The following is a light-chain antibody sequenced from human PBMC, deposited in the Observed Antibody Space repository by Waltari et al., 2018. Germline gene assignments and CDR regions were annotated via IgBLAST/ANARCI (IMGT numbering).Light chain of an antibody. CDR2: KVS. V-gene: IGKV2-30*01. CDR1: QSLVYRDGNPY. CDR3: MQGTYWPRT. Sequence: DVVMTQSPLSLPVTLGQPASISCRSSQSLVYRDGNPYLDWFHQRPGQSPRRLIYKVSNRDSGVPDRFSGSGSGTDFTLKISSVEAEDVGVYYCMQGTYWPRTFGQGTKVEIK. J-gene: IGKJ1*01.